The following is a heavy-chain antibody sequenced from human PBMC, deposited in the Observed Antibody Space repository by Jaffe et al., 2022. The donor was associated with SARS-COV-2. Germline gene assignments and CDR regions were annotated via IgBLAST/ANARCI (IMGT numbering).Heavy chain of an antibody. CDR2: MNPDNGNT. Sequence: QVQLVQSGAEVKKPGASVKVSCKTSGYTFSNYDINWVRQATGQGLEWMGWMNPDNGNTDYAQKFQGRVTMTRNSSINTAYMELSSLRFEDTAMYYCTVTAGSVWFEPWGQGTLVTVSS. D-gene: IGHD4-17*01. V-gene: IGHV1-8*01. J-gene: IGHJ5*02. CDR1: GYTFSNYD. CDR3: TVTAGSVWFEP.